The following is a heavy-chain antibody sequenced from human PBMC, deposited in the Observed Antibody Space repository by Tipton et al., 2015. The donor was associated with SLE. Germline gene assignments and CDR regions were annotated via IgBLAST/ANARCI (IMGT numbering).Heavy chain of an antibody. CDR3: ARSRTGSYAFDM. V-gene: IGHV4-39*07. CDR1: GGSISSSSYY. CDR2: IYYSGST. D-gene: IGHD1-1*01. Sequence: TLSLTCTVSGGSISSSSYYWGWIREPPGNRRAWNGSIYYSGSTYYNPSLKSRVTISVDTSKNQFSLKLSSVTAADTAVYHCARSRTGSYAFDMWGQGTMVTVSS. J-gene: IGHJ3*02.